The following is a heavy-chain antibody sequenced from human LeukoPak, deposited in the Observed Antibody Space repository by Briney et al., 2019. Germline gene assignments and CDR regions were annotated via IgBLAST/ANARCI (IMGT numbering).Heavy chain of an antibody. Sequence: GASVKVSCKASGYTXTGYYMHWVRQAPGQGLEWMGWINPNSAGTNYAQNFQGRVTMTRDTSISTAYMELSRLRSDDTAVYYCATNVVLPAAAFDYWGQGTLVTVSS. J-gene: IGHJ4*02. CDR2: INPNSAGT. V-gene: IGHV1-2*02. CDR3: ATNVVLPAAAFDY. D-gene: IGHD2-2*01. CDR1: GYTXTGYY.